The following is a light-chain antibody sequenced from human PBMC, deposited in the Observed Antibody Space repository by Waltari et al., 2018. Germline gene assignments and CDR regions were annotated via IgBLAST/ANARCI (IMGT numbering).Light chain of an antibody. V-gene: IGKV3-11*01. J-gene: IGKJ3*01. CDR2: DAS. CDR3: QHRYNWVFA. CDR1: QSVRTY. Sequence: EIVLTPSPTTLSFSPGGRTTLPCRASQSVRTYLAWYQQKPGQVPRLLIYDASIRATGIPARFSGSGSGTDFTLTISSLEPEDFAVYYCQHRYNWVFAFGPGTKVEIK.